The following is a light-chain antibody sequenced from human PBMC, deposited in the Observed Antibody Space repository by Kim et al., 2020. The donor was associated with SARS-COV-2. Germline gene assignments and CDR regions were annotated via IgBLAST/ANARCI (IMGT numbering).Light chain of an antibody. Sequence: PGERATLSCRASQSISSFLAWYQQKPGQAPRLLIYDVSNRATGIPARFSGSGSGTDFTPTISSLEPEDFAVYYCQQRTNWPPIFTFGPGTKVDIK. V-gene: IGKV3-11*01. J-gene: IGKJ3*01. CDR1: QSISSF. CDR2: DVS. CDR3: QQRTNWPPIFT.